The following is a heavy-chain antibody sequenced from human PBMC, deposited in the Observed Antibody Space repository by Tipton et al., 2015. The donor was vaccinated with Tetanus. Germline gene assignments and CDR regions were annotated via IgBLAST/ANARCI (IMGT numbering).Heavy chain of an antibody. CDR3: ARGGRDAYNNPLGAFDV. Sequence: TLSLTCSVSGGSVNSGTYYWSWIRQPPGKGLEWLGDIYYGGATQYNPSLESRVTISMDTSKNQVSLRLTSVTAADTAVYYCARGGRDAYNNPLGAFDVWGRGTTVTVSS. CDR2: IYYGGAT. CDR1: GGSVNSGTYY. J-gene: IGHJ3*01. D-gene: IGHD5-24*01. V-gene: IGHV4-61*01.